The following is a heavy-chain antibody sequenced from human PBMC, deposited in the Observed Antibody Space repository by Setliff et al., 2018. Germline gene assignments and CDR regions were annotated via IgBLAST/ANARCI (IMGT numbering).Heavy chain of an antibody. CDR3: ARPIESSRWHPFDS. D-gene: IGHD2-2*01. CDR2: VDPSDSYA. J-gene: IGHJ5*01. V-gene: IGHV5-10-1*01. Sequence: PGESLKISCRGSEYSFIDYWISWVRQKPGGGLEWMGKVDPSDSYATYGPSFQGHVIISVDTSINTVYLQWSRLEASDSGIYYCARPIESSRWHPFDSWGQGTLVTVPQ. CDR1: EYSFIDYW.